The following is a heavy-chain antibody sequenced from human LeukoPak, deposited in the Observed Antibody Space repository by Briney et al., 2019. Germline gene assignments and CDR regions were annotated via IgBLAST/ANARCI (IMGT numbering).Heavy chain of an antibody. CDR3: AKGDYGGNSGSFFDY. CDR2: INWNGRSI. J-gene: IGHJ4*02. D-gene: IGHD4-23*01. Sequence: PGGSLRLSCAASRFTFDEYGMSWVRQTAGKGLEWVSGINWNGRSIGYADSVKGRFTVSRDNSKNTLYLQINSLRAEDTAVYYCAKGDYGGNSGSFFDYCGQGTLVTVSS. CDR1: RFTFDEYG. V-gene: IGHV3-20*04.